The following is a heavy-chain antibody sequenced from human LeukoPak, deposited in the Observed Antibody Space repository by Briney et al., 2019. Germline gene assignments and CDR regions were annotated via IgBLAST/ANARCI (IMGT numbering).Heavy chain of an antibody. Sequence: GGSLRLSCAASEFTFSDYWMHWVRQAPGKGLVWVSRINSDGSDTNYADSVKGRFTISRDNAKNTLYLQMNSLRAGDTAVYYRTRGDFYVGAQDYWGQGTLVAVSS. J-gene: IGHJ4*02. V-gene: IGHV3-74*01. CDR2: INSDGSDT. CDR3: TRGDFYVGAQDY. D-gene: IGHD1-26*01. CDR1: EFTFSDYW.